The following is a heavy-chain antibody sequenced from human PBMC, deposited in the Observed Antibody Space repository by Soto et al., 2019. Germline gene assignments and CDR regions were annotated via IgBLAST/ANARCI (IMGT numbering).Heavy chain of an antibody. Sequence: SVKVSCKDSGGTYSSYAISWVRQAPGQGLEWMGGIIPIFGTANYAQKFQGRVTITADESTSTAYMELSSLRSEDTAVYYCARNYYDSSGYPYYFDYWGQGTLVTVSS. D-gene: IGHD3-22*01. J-gene: IGHJ4*02. CDR1: GGTYSSYA. CDR3: ARNYYDSSGYPYYFDY. CDR2: IIPIFGTA. V-gene: IGHV1-69*13.